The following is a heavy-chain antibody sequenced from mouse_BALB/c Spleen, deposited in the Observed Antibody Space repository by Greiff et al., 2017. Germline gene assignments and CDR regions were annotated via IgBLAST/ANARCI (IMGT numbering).Heavy chain of an antibody. CDR3: ARSKGGWSYFDY. Sequence: EVKLQESGPSLVKPSQTLSLTCSVTGDSITSGYWNWIRKFPGNKLEYMGYISYSGSTYYNPSLKSRISITRDTSKNQYYLQLNSVTTEDTATYYCARSKGGWSYFDYWGQGTTLTVSS. J-gene: IGHJ2*01. CDR2: ISYSGST. V-gene: IGHV3-8*02. CDR1: GDSITSGY. D-gene: IGHD2-3*01.